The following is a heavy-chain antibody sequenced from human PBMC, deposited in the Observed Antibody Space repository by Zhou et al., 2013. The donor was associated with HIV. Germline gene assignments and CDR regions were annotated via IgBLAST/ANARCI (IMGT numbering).Heavy chain of an antibody. V-gene: IGHV1-69*11. CDR1: GDTFRSSYA. J-gene: IGHJ6*04. Sequence: QVQLVQSGAEVRKPGSSVKVSCRVSGDTFRSSYAITWVRQAPGQGLEWMGRVIPILRRTDYAQRFEGRATIAADESTRTTYMELRNLQFEDTASYYCAREENDSDGYPGDVWGTGTTVIVSS. CDR3: AREENDSDGYPGDV. CDR2: VIPILRRT. D-gene: IGHD6-13*01.